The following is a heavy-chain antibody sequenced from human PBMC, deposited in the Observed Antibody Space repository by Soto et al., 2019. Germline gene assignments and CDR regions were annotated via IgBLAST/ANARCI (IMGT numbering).Heavy chain of an antibody. J-gene: IGHJ2*01. V-gene: IGHV1-18*03. CDR3: ARDYGSGTPPWHLAL. D-gene: IGHD3-10*01. Sequence: ASVKVSCKASGYTFTNYGISWVRQAPGQGLEWMGWISTFSGNTNYAQKLQGRVTMTTDTSTSTAYMELTSLRSDDMAVYYCARDYGSGTPPWHLALWGRGTLVTVSS. CDR1: GYTFTNYG. CDR2: ISTFSGNT.